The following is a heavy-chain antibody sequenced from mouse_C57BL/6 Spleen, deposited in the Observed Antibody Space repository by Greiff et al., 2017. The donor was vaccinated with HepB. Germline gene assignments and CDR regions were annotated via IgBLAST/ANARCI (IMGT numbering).Heavy chain of an antibody. Sequence: QVQLQQPGAELVKPGASVKLSWKASGYTFTSYWMQWVKQRPGQGLEWIGEIDPSDSYTNYNQKFKGKATLTVDTSSSTAYMQLSSLTSEDSAVYYCARGNYSNFDYWGQGTTLTVSS. CDR1: GYTFTSYW. V-gene: IGHV1-50*01. CDR2: IDPSDSYT. J-gene: IGHJ2*01. D-gene: IGHD2-5*01. CDR3: ARGNYSNFDY.